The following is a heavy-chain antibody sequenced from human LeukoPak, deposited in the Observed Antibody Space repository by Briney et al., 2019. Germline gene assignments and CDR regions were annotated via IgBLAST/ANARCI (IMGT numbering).Heavy chain of an antibody. D-gene: IGHD6-13*01. J-gene: IGHJ3*02. V-gene: IGHV4-4*07. CDR2: IYTSGST. CDR3: ARDSFSSSWWRGAFDI. CDR1: GGSISSYY. Sequence: PSETLSLTCTVSGGSISSYYWSWIRQPAGKGLEWIGRIYTSGSTNYNPSLKSRVTMSVDTSKNQFSLKLSSVTAADTAVYYCARDSFSSSWWRGAFDIWGQGTVVTVSS.